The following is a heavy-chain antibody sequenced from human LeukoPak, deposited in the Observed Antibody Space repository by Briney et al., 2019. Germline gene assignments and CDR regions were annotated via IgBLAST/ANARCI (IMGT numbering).Heavy chain of an antibody. D-gene: IGHD5-18*01. CDR1: GFTFSNYW. V-gene: IGHV3-74*01. J-gene: IGHJ4*02. CDR3: ARNPSTSMEF. Sequence: GGSPRLSCAASGFTFSNYWMHWVRQAPGKGLVWVSRIKNDGSGTIYADSVKGRFTISRDNAKNTLYLQMNSLRAEDTAVYYCARNPSTSMEFWGQGTLVTVSS. CDR2: IKNDGSGT.